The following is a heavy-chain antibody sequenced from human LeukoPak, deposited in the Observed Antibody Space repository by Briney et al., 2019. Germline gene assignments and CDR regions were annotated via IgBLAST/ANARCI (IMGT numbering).Heavy chain of an antibody. V-gene: IGHV4-59*12. D-gene: IGHD1-26*01. Sequence: SETLSLTCTVSGGSISSYYWSWIRQPPGKGLEWIGYIYYSGSTNYNPSLKSRVTISVDTSKNQFSLKLSSVTAADTAVYYCAREFNSGSYSGVDYYYYMDVWGKGTTVTVSS. CDR3: AREFNSGSYSGVDYYYYMDV. J-gene: IGHJ6*03. CDR1: GGSISSYY. CDR2: IYYSGST.